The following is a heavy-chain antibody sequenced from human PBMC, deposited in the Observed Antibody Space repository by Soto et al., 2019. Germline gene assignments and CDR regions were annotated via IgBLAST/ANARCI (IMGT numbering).Heavy chain of an antibody. J-gene: IGHJ4*02. D-gene: IGHD2-2*01. V-gene: IGHV3-30*03. CDR2: ISYDGSRK. CDR3: ARGLYCSSTGCLAPADY. CDR1: GFTFNTYG. Sequence: LRLSCAASGFTFNTYGMHWVRQAPGKGLEWVALISYDGSRKYYADSVKGRFTVSRDNSKNTLHLQMSSLRVDDTAVYYCARGLYCSSTGCLAPADYWGQGTPVTVSS.